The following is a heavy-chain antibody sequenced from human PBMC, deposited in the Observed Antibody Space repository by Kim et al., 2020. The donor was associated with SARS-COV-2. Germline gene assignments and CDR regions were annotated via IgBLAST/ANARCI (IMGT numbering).Heavy chain of an antibody. Sequence: GGSLRLSCAASGFTFSNAWMSWVRQAPGKGLEWVGRIKSKTDGGTTDYAAPVKGRFTISRDDSKNTLYLQMNSLKTEDTAVYYCTSTGYSSSWYAHWGQETLVTVSS. CDR2: IKSKTDGGTT. CDR1: GFTFSNAW. CDR3: TSTGYSSSWYAH. D-gene: IGHD6-13*01. V-gene: IGHV3-15*01. J-gene: IGHJ4*02.